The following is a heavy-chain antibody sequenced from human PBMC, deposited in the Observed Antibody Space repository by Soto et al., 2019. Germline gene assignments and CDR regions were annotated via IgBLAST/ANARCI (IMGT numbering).Heavy chain of an antibody. J-gene: IGHJ6*02. D-gene: IGHD3-10*01. CDR2: INHSGST. V-gene: IGHV4-34*01. CDR3: ARLYRTPNYYGSGSYYASHHGMDV. CDR1: GGSFSGYY. Sequence: SETLSLTCAVYGGSFSGYYWSWIRQPPGKGLEWIGEINHSGSTNYNPSLKSRVTISVDTSKNQFSLKLSSVTAADTAVYYCARLYRTPNYYGSGSYYASHHGMDVWGQGTTVTVS.